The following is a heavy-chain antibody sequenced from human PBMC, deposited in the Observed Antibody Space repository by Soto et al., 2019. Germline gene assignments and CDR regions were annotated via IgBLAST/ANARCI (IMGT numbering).Heavy chain of an antibody. CDR1: GYAFTTYG. Sequence: QVHLVQSGAEVKKPGASVKVSCKGSGYAFTTYGITWVRQAPGQGLEWMGWISAHNGNTNYAQKLQGRVTVTRATATSTAYMELRSLRSDDTAVYYCARGRYGAYWGQGALVTVSS. D-gene: IGHD3-10*01. CDR2: ISAHNGNT. J-gene: IGHJ4*02. CDR3: ARGRYGAY. V-gene: IGHV1-18*01.